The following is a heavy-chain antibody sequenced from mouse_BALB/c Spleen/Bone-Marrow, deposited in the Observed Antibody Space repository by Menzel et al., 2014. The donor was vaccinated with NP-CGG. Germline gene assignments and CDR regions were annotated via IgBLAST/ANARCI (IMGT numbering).Heavy chain of an antibody. V-gene: IGHV5-6-4*01. CDR1: GFTFSSYT. Sequence: EVKLEESGGGLVKPGGSLKLSCAASGFTFSSYTMSWVRQTPEKRLEWVATISSGVSYTYYPDSVKGRFTISRDNAKNTLCLQMSNLKSEDTAMYYGTRSYYRYDEEGWFAYWGQGTLVTVSA. CDR3: TRSYYRYDEEGWFAY. D-gene: IGHD2-14*01. J-gene: IGHJ3*01. CDR2: ISSGVSYT.